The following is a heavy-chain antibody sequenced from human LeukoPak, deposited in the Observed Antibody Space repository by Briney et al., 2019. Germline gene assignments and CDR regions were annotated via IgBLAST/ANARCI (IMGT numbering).Heavy chain of an antibody. CDR3: ARDNSVGDYAWWFDP. J-gene: IGHJ5*02. D-gene: IGHD1-26*01. CDR1: GYTFTGYY. CDR2: INPSGGST. Sequence: ASVKVSCKASGYTFTGYYMHWVRQAPGQGLEWMGVINPSGGSTSYAQKFQGRVTMTRDMSTSTDYMELSSLRSEDTAVYYCARDNSVGDYAWWFDPWGQGTLVTASS. V-gene: IGHV1-46*01.